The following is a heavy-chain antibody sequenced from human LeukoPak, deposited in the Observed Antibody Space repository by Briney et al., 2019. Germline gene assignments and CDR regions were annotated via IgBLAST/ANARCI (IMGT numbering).Heavy chain of an antibody. CDR1: GYTFTAYY. D-gene: IGHD6-13*01. Sequence: ASVKVSCKASGYTFTAYYIHWVRQAPGQGREWMGWINPNSGDTNYAQKFQGRVTMTRDTSITTAYMDLTSLTSDDTAVYYCARRLSTWSEGWFDPWGQRTLVTVSS. J-gene: IGHJ5*02. CDR3: ARRLSTWSEGWFDP. V-gene: IGHV1-2*02. CDR2: INPNSGDT.